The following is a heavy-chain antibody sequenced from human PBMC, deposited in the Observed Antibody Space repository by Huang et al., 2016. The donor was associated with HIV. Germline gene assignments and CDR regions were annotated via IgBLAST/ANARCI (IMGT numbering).Heavy chain of an antibody. CDR1: GFSLNTSGVG. V-gene: IGHV2-5*01. Sequence: QITLKESGPTLVKPTQTLTLACTFSGFSLNTSGVGVAWLRQPPGKALEWLALIYWYDDKRYRPSLKSRLTISKDPSNNQVVLTMTNMDPVDTASYFCAHIGDIFAAYSPEYFDYWGQGALVTVSS. CDR3: AHIGDIFAAYSPEYFDY. CDR2: IYWYDDK. D-gene: IGHD2-15*01. J-gene: IGHJ4*02.